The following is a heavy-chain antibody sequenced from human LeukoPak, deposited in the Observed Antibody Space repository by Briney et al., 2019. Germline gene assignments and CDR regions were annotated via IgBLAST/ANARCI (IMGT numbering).Heavy chain of an antibody. CDR2: ISSSGSTI. Sequence: GGSLRLSCAASGFTFSDYYMSWIRQAPGRGLEWVSYISSSGSTIYYADSVRGRFTISRDNAKNSLYLQMNSLTDEDTAVYYCAREPDSSGYSASFDYWGQGTLVTVSS. CDR1: GFTFSDYY. V-gene: IGHV3-11*01. J-gene: IGHJ4*02. D-gene: IGHD3-22*01. CDR3: AREPDSSGYSASFDY.